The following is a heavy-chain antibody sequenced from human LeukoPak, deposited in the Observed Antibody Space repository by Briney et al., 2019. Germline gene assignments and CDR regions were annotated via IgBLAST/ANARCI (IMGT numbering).Heavy chain of an antibody. Sequence: GGSLRLSCVASGFTFSTYAMTWVRQAPGEGLEWVSVIRGGAASTYYADSVKGQFTISRDNSKNTLYLQMNSLRAEDTAVYYCARDGNHYDSYYGMDVWGQGTTVTVSS. CDR1: GFTFSTYA. J-gene: IGHJ6*02. D-gene: IGHD1-1*01. CDR2: IRGGAAST. V-gene: IGHV3-23*01. CDR3: ARDGNHYDSYYGMDV.